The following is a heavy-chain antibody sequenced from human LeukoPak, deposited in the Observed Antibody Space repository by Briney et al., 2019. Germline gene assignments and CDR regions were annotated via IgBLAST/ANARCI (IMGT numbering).Heavy chain of an antibody. CDR2: IIPIFGTA. J-gene: IGHJ6*03. CDR3: ARGPYDSSGYYPDYYYYMDV. V-gene: IGHV1-69*05. D-gene: IGHD3-22*01. CDR1: GGTFRSYA. Sequence: SVKVSCKASGGTFRSYAISWVRQAPGQGLEWMGGIIPIFGTANYAQKFQGGVTITTDESTSTAYMELSSLRSEDTAVYYCARGPYDSSGYYPDYYYYMDVWGKGTTVTVSS.